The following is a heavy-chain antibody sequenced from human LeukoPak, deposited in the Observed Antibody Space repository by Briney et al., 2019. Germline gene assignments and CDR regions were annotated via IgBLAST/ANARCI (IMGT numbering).Heavy chain of an antibody. J-gene: IGHJ4*02. CDR2: IYPGDSDT. CDR3: ARPRFEQWLVQYGYIDY. V-gene: IGHV5-51*01. CDR1: GYSFTSYW. D-gene: IGHD6-19*01. Sequence: GESLKISCKGSGYSFTSYWIGWVRQMPGKGLEWMGIIYPGDSDTRYSPSFQGQVTISADKSISTAYLQWSSLKASDTAMYYCARPRFEQWLVQYGYIDYWGQGTLVTVSS.